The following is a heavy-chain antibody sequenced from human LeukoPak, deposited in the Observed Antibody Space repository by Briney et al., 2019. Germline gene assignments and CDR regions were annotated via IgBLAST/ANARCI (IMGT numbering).Heavy chain of an antibody. Sequence: HGASVKVSCKASGYTFTGYYMHWVRQAPGQGLEWMGIINPSGGSTSYAQKFQGRVTMTRDTSTSTVYMELSSLRSEDTAVYYCARQSDYYDSSGYYYVPGSGVIDYWGQGTLVTVSS. J-gene: IGHJ4*02. V-gene: IGHV1-46*01. CDR2: INPSGGST. CDR3: ARQSDYYDSSGYYYVPGSGVIDY. D-gene: IGHD3-22*01. CDR1: GYTFTGYY.